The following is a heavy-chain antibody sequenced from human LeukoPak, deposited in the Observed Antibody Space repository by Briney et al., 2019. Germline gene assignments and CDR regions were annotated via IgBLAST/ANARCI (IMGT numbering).Heavy chain of an antibody. CDR3: ARAEAIDY. J-gene: IGHJ4*02. V-gene: IGHV1-2*02. D-gene: IGHD5-12*01. Sequence: ASVKVSCKASGYTFTAYYMHWVRQAPGQGLEWMGWINPNSGGTKYAQKFQGRVTMTRDTSISTAYMELISLRPDDTAVYYCARAEAIDYWGQGTLVTVSS. CDR2: INPNSGGT. CDR1: GYTFTAYY.